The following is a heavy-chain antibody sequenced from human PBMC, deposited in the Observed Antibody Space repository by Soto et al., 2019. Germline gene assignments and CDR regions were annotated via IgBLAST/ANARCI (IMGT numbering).Heavy chain of an antibody. CDR3: AKLSCTSSTCYFPGWFDP. Sequence: SETLSLTCTVSGDSISGGASFWSWIRQPPGKGLEWIANVYYSGSPYYNPSLKGRLTISVDTTKNQFSLQLKSMTAADTAVYYCAKLSCTSSTCYFPGWFDPWGQGTLVTVSS. V-gene: IGHV4-31*03. D-gene: IGHD2-2*01. CDR2: VYYSGSP. CDR1: GDSISGGASF. J-gene: IGHJ5*02.